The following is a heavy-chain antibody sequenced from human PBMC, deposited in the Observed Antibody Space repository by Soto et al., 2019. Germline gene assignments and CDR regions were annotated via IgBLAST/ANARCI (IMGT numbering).Heavy chain of an antibody. CDR2: ISSSSSYI. Sequence: GGSLRLSCAASGFTFSSYSMNWVRQAPGKGLEWVSSISSSSSYIYYADSVKGRFTTSRDNAKNSLYLQMNSLRAEDTAVYYCARAYDFWSGYSSPHFDYWGQGTLVTVPQ. V-gene: IGHV3-21*01. D-gene: IGHD3-3*01. CDR3: ARAYDFWSGYSSPHFDY. J-gene: IGHJ4*02. CDR1: GFTFSSYS.